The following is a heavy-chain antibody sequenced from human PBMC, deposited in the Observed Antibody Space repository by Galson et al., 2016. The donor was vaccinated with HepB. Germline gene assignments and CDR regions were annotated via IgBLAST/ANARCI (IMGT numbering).Heavy chain of an antibody. J-gene: IGHJ4*02. CDR2: TYFRSKWYN. V-gene: IGHV6-1*01. Sequence: CAISGDSVSSNTAAWNWIRQSPSRGLEWLGRTYFRSKWYNDYTMSVKSRIIISPDTSKNRFSLQLNSATPEDTAVYYCARDVGSTLAARSFDYWGQGTLVTVSS. D-gene: IGHD6-6*01. CDR1: GDSVSSNTAA. CDR3: ARDVGSTLAARSFDY.